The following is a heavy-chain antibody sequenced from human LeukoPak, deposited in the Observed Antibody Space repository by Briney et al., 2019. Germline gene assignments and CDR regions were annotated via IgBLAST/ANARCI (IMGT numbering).Heavy chain of an antibody. CDR3: ARGIVGATYDYYYYMDV. J-gene: IGHJ6*03. V-gene: IGHV3-7*01. CDR2: IKQDGSEK. D-gene: IGHD1-26*01. Sequence: GGSLRLSCAASGFTFSSYWMSWVRQAPGKGLEWVANIKQDGSEKYYVDSVKGRFTISRDNAKNSLHLQMNSLRAEDTAVYYCARGIVGATYDYYYYMDVWGKGTTVTVSS. CDR1: GFTFSSYW.